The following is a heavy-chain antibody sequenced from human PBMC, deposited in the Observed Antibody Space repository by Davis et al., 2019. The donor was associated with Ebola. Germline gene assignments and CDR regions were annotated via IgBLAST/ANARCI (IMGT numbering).Heavy chain of an antibody. CDR1: GYSFSHYG. CDR2: VSPYNGKT. D-gene: IGHD4-23*01. CDR3: ARDAFYPLNPVASIGFSVD. V-gene: IGHV1-18*01. J-gene: IGHJ4*02. Sequence: AASVKVSCKASGYSFSHYGISWVRQAPGQGLEWMGWVSPYNGKTNYAQKFQDRVTMTTDTSTSTAYMELTSLTSEDTAVYYCARDAFYPLNPVASIGFSVDWGQGTLVTASS.